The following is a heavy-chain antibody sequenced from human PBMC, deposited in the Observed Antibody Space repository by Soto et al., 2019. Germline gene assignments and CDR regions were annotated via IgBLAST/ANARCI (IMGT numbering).Heavy chain of an antibody. V-gene: IGHV4-39*01. J-gene: IGHJ2*01. CDR1: GGSFSSSSSH. CDR2: IYYSGST. CDR3: ASRLGAGGQWYFDL. Sequence: QLHLQESGPGLVKPSATLSLTCTVSGGSFSSSSSHWAWLRQPPEKGLEWIGSIYYSGSTYYNPSLKSRATISVDTSKNQFSLTLSAVTAADTAVYYCASRLGAGGQWYFDLWGRGTLVTVSS. D-gene: IGHD3-16*01.